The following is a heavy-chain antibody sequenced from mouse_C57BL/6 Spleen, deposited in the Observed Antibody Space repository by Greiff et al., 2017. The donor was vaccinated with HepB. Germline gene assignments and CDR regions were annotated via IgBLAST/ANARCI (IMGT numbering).Heavy chain of an antibody. Sequence: EVQVVESGPGLVKPSQSLSLTCSVTGYSITSGYYWNWIRQFPGNKLEWMGYISYDGSNNYNPSLKNRISITRDTSKNQFFLKLNSVTTEDTATYYCASSYYYGSSLYYFDYWGQGTTLTVSS. V-gene: IGHV3-6*01. CDR2: ISYDGSN. CDR1: GYSITSGYY. CDR3: ASSYYYGSSLYYFDY. D-gene: IGHD1-1*01. J-gene: IGHJ2*01.